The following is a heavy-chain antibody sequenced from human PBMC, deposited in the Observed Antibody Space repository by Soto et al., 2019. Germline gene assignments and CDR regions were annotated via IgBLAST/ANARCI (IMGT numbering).Heavy chain of an antibody. V-gene: IGHV4-39*01. CDR3: ARVRRLTAGSKALDY. Sequence: QLQLQESGPGLVKPSETLSLTCTVSGGSISSSSYYWGWIRQPPGKGLEWIGSIYYSGSTYYNPSLKSRVTISVDTSKNQFSLKLSSVTAADTAVYYCARVRRLTAGSKALDYWGQGTLVTVSS. CDR2: IYYSGST. D-gene: IGHD6-13*01. CDR1: GGSISSSSYY. J-gene: IGHJ4*02.